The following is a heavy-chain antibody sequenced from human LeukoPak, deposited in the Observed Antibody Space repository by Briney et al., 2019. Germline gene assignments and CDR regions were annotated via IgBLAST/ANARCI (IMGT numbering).Heavy chain of an antibody. D-gene: IGHD1-26*01. V-gene: IGHV4-39*07. Sequence: SETLSLTCTVSGGSISSSSYYWGWIRQPPGKGLEWIGSIYYSGSTYYNPSLKSRVTISVDTSKNQFSLKLSSVTAADTAVYYCARDPYSGSYSADVYYYYMDVWGKGTTVTVSS. CDR2: IYYSGST. J-gene: IGHJ6*03. CDR3: ARDPYSGSYSADVYYYYMDV. CDR1: GGSISSSSYY.